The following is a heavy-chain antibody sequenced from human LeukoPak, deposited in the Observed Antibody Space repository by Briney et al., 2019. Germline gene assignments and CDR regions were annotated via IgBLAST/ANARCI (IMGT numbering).Heavy chain of an antibody. J-gene: IGHJ6*03. CDR1: GGTFSSYA. D-gene: IGHD2-2*01. CDR2: IIPIFGTA. Sequence: GASVKVSCKASGGTFSSYAISWVRQAPRQGLEWMGRIIPIFGTANYAQKFQGRVTITTDESTSTAYIELSSLRSEDTAVYYCASGRRLPARHYYYYMDVWGKGTTVTVSS. CDR3: ASGRRLPARHYYYYMDV. V-gene: IGHV1-69*05.